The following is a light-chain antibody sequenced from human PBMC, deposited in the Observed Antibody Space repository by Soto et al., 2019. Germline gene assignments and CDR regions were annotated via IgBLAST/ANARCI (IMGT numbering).Light chain of an antibody. CDR1: QSVFFSSSNKNY. Sequence: DIVMTQSPDSLAVSLGERATINCKSSQSVFFSSSNKNYLAWYQQKPGQPPKLLIYWASTRESGVPDRFSGSGSGTDFTLTISSLQAEDVTVYYCQQYYNTPWTFGKGTKVEIK. V-gene: IGKV4-1*01. J-gene: IGKJ1*01. CDR2: WAS. CDR3: QQYYNTPWT.